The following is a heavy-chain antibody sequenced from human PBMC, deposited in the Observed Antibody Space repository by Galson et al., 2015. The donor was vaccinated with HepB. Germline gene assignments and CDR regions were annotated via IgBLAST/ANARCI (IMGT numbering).Heavy chain of an antibody. CDR2: IVPIFGTA. Sequence: SVKVSCKASGGTFSSYAISWVRQAPGQGLEWMGGIVPIFGTANYAQKFQGRVTITADESTSTAYMELSSLRSEDTAVYYCATYCSSTSCYGAVDYWGQGTLVTVSS. CDR1: GGTFSSYA. V-gene: IGHV1-69*13. J-gene: IGHJ4*02. D-gene: IGHD2-2*01. CDR3: ATYCSSTSCYGAVDY.